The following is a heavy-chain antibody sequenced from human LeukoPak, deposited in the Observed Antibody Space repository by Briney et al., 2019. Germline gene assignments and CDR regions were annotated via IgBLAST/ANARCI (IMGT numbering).Heavy chain of an antibody. CDR1: GGSISSYY. CDR3: ARWSLHSSGWYFDY. CDR2: TSYSGST. V-gene: IGHV4-59*01. Sequence: NPSETLSLTCIVSGGSISSYYWSWIRQPPGKGLEWIGYTSYSGSTNYNPSLKSRVTISVDTSKNQFSLNLTSVTAADTAMYYCARWSLHSSGWYFDYGGQGTLVTVSS. D-gene: IGHD6-19*01. J-gene: IGHJ4*02.